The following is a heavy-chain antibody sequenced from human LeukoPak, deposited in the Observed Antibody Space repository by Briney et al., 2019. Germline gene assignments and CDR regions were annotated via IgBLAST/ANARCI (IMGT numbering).Heavy chain of an antibody. CDR3: ARGWGSAWDLGMDV. D-gene: IGHD6-19*01. CDR1: GFTFSSYA. V-gene: IGHV3-33*08. Sequence: GGSLRLSCAASGFTFSSYAMHWVRQAPGKGLEWVALLWYDGSNKYYVDSVKGRFTISRDNSKNTLYLEMNRLRVEDTAVYYCARGWGSAWDLGMDVWGQGTTVTVSS. CDR2: LWYDGSNK. J-gene: IGHJ6*02.